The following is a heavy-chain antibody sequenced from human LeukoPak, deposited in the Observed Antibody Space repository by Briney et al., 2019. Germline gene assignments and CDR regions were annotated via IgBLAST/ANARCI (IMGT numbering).Heavy chain of an antibody. Sequence: QPGGSQRLSCATSGFTFSSYAMSWVRQAPGKGLELVSTISGSGGSTFYADSVKGRFTISRDNSKNTLYLQMNSLRAEDTAVYYCAKDHPYYYDSSGYWWGDFDYWGQGTLVTVSS. D-gene: IGHD3-22*01. CDR2: ISGSGGST. CDR1: GFTFSSYA. J-gene: IGHJ4*02. CDR3: AKDHPYYYDSSGYWWGDFDY. V-gene: IGHV3-23*01.